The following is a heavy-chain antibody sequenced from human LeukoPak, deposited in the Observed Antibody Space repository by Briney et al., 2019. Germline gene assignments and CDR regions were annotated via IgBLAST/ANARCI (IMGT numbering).Heavy chain of an antibody. V-gene: IGHV4-59*08. D-gene: IGHD3-3*01. CDR1: GGSISSYY. CDR3: ARGDYDFWSGYYFSFDY. J-gene: IGHJ4*02. CDR2: IYYSGST. Sequence: SETLSLTCTVSGGSISSYYRSWIRQPPGKGLEWIGYIYYSGSTNYNPSLKSRVTISVDTSKNQFSLKLSSVTAADTAVYYCARGDYDFWSGYYFSFDYWGQGTLVTVSS.